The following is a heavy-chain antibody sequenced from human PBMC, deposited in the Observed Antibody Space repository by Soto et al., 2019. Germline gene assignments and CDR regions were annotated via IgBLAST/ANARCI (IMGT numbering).Heavy chain of an antibody. Sequence: GESLKISCKGSGYSFTNYWIGWVRQMPGRGLEWMGIIYPGDSDSRYSPSFQGQVTISADKSISTAYLQWSSLKASDTAMYYCARRYSGSYYHFDYWGQGTLVTVSS. CDR1: GYSFTNYW. CDR3: ARRYSGSYYHFDY. D-gene: IGHD1-26*01. J-gene: IGHJ4*02. V-gene: IGHV5-51*01. CDR2: IYPGDSDS.